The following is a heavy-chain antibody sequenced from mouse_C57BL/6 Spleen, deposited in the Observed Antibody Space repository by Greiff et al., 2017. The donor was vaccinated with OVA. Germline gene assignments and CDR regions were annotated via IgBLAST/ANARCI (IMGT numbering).Heavy chain of an antibody. D-gene: IGHD1-1*01. CDR3: ARAFTTVVATEEFAY. V-gene: IGHV1-31*01. Sequence: VHVKQSGPELVKPGASVKISCKASGYSFTGYYMHWVKQSHGNILDWIGYIYPYNGVSSYNQKFKGKATLTVDKSSSTAYMELRSLTSEDSAVYYCARAFTTVVATEEFAYWGQGTLVTVSA. CDR2: IYPYNGVS. J-gene: IGHJ3*01. CDR1: GYSFTGYY.